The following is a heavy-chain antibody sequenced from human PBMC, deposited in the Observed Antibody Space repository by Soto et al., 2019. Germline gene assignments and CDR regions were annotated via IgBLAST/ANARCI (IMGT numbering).Heavy chain of an antibody. V-gene: IGHV6-1*01. Sequence: SQTLSLTCAITGDSVSSNSAGWSWVRQSPSRGLEWLGRTYYRSKWYYEYAVSVRGRITINPDTSKNQYSLQLNSVTPEDAAVYFCARGEQYSGRIFDYWGQGTLVTVSS. J-gene: IGHJ4*01. CDR3: ARGEQYSGRIFDY. CDR1: GDSVSSNSAG. D-gene: IGHD1-26*01. CDR2: TYYRSKWYY.